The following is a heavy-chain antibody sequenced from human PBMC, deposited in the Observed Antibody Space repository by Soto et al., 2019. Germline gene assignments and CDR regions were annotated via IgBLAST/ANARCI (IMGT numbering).Heavy chain of an antibody. CDR1: GGTFSSYA. D-gene: IGHD3-22*01. V-gene: IGHV1-2*02. J-gene: IGHJ4*02. Sequence: ASVKVSCKASGGTFSSYAISWVRQAPGQGLEWMGWIIPNSGTTNYAQKFQGRVTMTRDTSISTAYMGLSRLRSDDTAVYYCARDPLDYDSSEVYFDYWGQGTLVTVSS. CDR2: IIPNSGTT. CDR3: ARDPLDYDSSEVYFDY.